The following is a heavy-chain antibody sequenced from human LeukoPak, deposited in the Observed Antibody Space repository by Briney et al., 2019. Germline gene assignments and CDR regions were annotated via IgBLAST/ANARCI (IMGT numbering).Heavy chain of an antibody. CDR1: GGSISSYY. V-gene: IGHV4-59*01. CDR3: AKDLKFMGNDFWSGYEDAFDI. D-gene: IGHD3-3*01. J-gene: IGHJ3*02. CDR2: IYYSGRT. Sequence: SETLSLTCTVSGGSISSYYWNWIRQPPGKGLEWIGYIYYSGRTNYNPSLKSRVTISVDTSKNQFSLKLSSVTAADTAVYYCAKDLKFMGNDFWSGYEDAFDIWGQGTMVTVSS.